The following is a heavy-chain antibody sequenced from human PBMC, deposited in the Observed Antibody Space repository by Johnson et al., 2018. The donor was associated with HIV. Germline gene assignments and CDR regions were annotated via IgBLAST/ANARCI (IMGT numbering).Heavy chain of an antibody. V-gene: IGHV3-69-1*01. CDR3: AREHPITMIVVACKGDAFDI. D-gene: IGHD3-22*01. J-gene: IGHJ3*02. CDR1: GFTVSSSD. Sequence: VQLVESRGVLVQPGGSLRLSCAASGFTVSSSDMSWVRQAPGKGLEWVSCISSGSTIYYADSVKGRFTISRDNAKNSLYLQMNSLRAEDTAVYYCAREHPITMIVVACKGDAFDIWGQGTMVTVSS. CDR2: ISSGSTI.